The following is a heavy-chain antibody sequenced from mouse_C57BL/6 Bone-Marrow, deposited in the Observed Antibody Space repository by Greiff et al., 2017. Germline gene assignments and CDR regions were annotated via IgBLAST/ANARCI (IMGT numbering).Heavy chain of an antibody. V-gene: IGHV1-7*01. CDR2: INPSSGYT. CDR1: GYTFTSYW. CDR3: ARSLIWTTVVADAMDY. D-gene: IGHD1-1*01. J-gene: IGHJ4*01. Sequence: QVQLKESGAELAKPGASVKLSCKASGYTFTSYWMHWVKQRPGQGLEWIGYINPSSGYTKYNQKFKDKATLTADKSSSTAYMQLSSLTYEDSAVYYCARSLIWTTVVADAMDYWGQGTSVTVSS.